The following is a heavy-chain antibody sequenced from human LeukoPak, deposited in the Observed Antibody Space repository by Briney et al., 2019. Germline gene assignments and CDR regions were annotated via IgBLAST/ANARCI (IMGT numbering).Heavy chain of an antibody. V-gene: IGHV4-4*07. D-gene: IGHD3-22*01. CDR3: AREVTYYYDSSGYEDAFDI. J-gene: IGHJ3*02. CDR1: GGTISSYY. CDR2: IYTSGST. Sequence: PSETLSLTCTVSGGTISSYYWSWFRQPAGKGLEWIGRIYTSGSTNYNPSLKSRVTMSVDTSKNQFSLKLSSVTAADTAVYYCAREVTYYYDSSGYEDAFDIWGQGTMVTVSS.